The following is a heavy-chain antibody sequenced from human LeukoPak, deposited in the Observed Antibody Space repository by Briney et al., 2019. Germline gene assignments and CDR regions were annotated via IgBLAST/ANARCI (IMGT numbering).Heavy chain of an antibody. CDR3: ARRPMWGPSYYYGMDV. D-gene: IGHD3-16*01. Sequence: SETLSLTCTVSGGSISSYYWSRIRQPPGKGLEWIGYIYYSGSTNYNPSLKSRVTISVDTSRNQFSLKLSSVTAADTAVYYCARRPMWGPSYYYGMDVWGQGTTVTVSS. J-gene: IGHJ6*02. CDR1: GGSISSYY. CDR2: IYYSGST. V-gene: IGHV4-59*08.